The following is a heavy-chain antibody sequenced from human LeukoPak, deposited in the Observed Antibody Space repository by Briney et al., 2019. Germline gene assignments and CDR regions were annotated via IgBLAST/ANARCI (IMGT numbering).Heavy chain of an antibody. CDR2: INHSGGI. J-gene: IGHJ4*02. CDR3: ASDSRSIISYY. V-gene: IGHV4-34*01. D-gene: IGHD3-16*01. CDR1: GGSFGGFY. Sequence: SETLSLTCAAYGGSFGGFYWTWIRQSPDKGLEWIGEINHSGGINYNPSLKSRATISLDTSKNQFSLKLSSATATDTALYYCASDSRSIISYYWGQGTLVTVSS.